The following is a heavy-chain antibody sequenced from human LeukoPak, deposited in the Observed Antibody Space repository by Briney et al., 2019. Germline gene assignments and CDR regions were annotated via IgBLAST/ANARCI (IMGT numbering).Heavy chain of an antibody. CDR3: YGSGSYGAIDY. Sequence: SETLSLTCAVYGGSFSSYYWSWIRQPPGKGLEWIGEINHSGSTNYNPSLKRRVTISVDTSKNQFSLKLSSVTAADTAVYYCYGSGSYGAIDYWGQGTLVTVSS. CDR2: INHSGST. J-gene: IGHJ4*02. V-gene: IGHV4-34*01. D-gene: IGHD3-10*01. CDR1: GGSFSSYY.